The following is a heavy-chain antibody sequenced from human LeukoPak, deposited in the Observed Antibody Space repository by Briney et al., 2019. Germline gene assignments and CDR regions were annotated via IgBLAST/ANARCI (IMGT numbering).Heavy chain of an antibody. D-gene: IGHD5-18*01. CDR3: ARVEGGGYSYGSDY. V-gene: IGHV3-7*01. Sequence: AGGSLRLSCAASGFTFSGYWMSWVRQAPGKGLEWVANIKQDGSEKYYVDSVKGRFTISRDNAKNSLYLQMNSLRAEDTAVYYCARVEGGGYSYGSDYWGQGTLVTVSS. CDR1: GFTFSGYW. J-gene: IGHJ4*02. CDR2: IKQDGSEK.